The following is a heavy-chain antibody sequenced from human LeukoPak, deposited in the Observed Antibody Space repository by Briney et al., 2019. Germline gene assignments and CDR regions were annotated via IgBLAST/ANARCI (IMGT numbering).Heavy chain of an antibody. V-gene: IGHV3-7*01. J-gene: IGHJ4*02. CDR1: GFTFSSYW. CDR3: TRIAAAGFDC. CDR2: IKQDGSEK. D-gene: IGHD6-13*01. Sequence: GGSLRLSCAASGFTFSSYWMSWVRQAPGKGLEWVAYIKQDGSEKYYVDSVKVRFTISRDNAKNSLYLQMNSLRAEDTAVYYCTRIAAAGFDCWGQGTLVTVSS.